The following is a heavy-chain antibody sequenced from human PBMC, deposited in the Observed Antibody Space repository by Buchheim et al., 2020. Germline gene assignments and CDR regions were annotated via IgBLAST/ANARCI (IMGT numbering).Heavy chain of an antibody. D-gene: IGHD1-26*01. CDR3: ARDWGELHLLDY. CDR2: ISSSSSYI. J-gene: IGHJ4*02. CDR1: GFTFSRYS. Sequence: EVQLVESGGGLVKPGGSLRLSCAASGFTFSRYSMNWVRQAPGKGLEWVSSISSSSSYIYYEDSVKGRFTISRDNAEHSLFLQMNSLRAEDTAVYYCARDWGELHLLDYWGQGTL. V-gene: IGHV3-21*01.